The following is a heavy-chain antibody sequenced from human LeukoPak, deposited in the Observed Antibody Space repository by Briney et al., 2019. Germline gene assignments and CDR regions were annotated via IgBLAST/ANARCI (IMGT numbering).Heavy chain of an antibody. J-gene: IGHJ5*02. CDR3: ARAFDP. V-gene: IGHV4-34*01. CDR1: GGSFSGYY. Sequence: SETLSLTCAIYGGSFSGYYWSWIRQPPGKGLEWIGEINHSGSINYNPSLKSRVTISVDTSKNQFSLKLSSVTAADTAVYYCARAFDPWGQGTLVTVSS. CDR2: INHSGSI.